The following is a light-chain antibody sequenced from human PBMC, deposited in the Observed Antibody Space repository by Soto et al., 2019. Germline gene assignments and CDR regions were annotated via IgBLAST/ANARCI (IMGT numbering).Light chain of an antibody. Sequence: EIVLTQSPATLSLSPGERATLSCGASQSVSNSYLAWYQQKPGLAPRLLIYDASSTATGIPDRFSGSGSGTEFTLTISSLQPDDFATYYCQQYKAFWTFGQGTRVELK. J-gene: IGKJ1*01. CDR1: QSVSNSY. CDR3: QQYKAFWT. CDR2: DAS. V-gene: IGKV3D-20*01.